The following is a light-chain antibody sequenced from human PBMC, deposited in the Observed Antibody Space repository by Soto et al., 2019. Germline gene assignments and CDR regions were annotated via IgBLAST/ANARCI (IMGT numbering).Light chain of an antibody. J-gene: IGLJ1*01. CDR1: SSNIGSNY. V-gene: IGLV1-47*01. CDR2: RNN. Sequence: QAVVTQPPSASGTPGQRVTISCSGSSSNIGSNYVYWYQQLPETAPKLLIYRNNQRPSGVPDRFSGSKSGTSASLAISGLRSEDEADYYCAAWDDSLSGQVFGTGTKLTVL. CDR3: AAWDDSLSGQV.